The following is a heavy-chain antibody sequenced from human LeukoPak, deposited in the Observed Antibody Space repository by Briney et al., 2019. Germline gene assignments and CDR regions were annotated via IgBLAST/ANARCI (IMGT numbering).Heavy chain of an antibody. J-gene: IGHJ6*02. CDR3: ARHLTPRHDKITAAGTHYYYAMDV. CDR2: ISGSGGST. Sequence: PGGSLGLSCAASGFTFSDYSMDWVRQAPGKGLEWVSAISGSGGSTYYADSVKGRFTISRDNSKNTLYLQMNSLRAEDTAVFYCARHLTPRHDKITAAGTHYYYAMDVWGQGTTVTVSS. D-gene: IGHD6-13*01. V-gene: IGHV3-23*01. CDR1: GFTFSDYS.